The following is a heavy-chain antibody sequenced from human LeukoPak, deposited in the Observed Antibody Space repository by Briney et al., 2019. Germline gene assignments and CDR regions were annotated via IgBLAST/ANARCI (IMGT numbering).Heavy chain of an antibody. Sequence: GGSLRLSCAASGFTFTMFGMNWVRQAPGKGLEWVSYIDGHSGIIYYADSVQGRFTISRDNAKDSVFLQMNGLRAEDTAVYYCARALGSTPFDPWGQGTLVTVSS. CDR3: ARALGSTPFDP. D-gene: IGHD2-2*01. V-gene: IGHV3-48*01. CDR2: IDGHSGII. J-gene: IGHJ5*02. CDR1: GFTFTMFG.